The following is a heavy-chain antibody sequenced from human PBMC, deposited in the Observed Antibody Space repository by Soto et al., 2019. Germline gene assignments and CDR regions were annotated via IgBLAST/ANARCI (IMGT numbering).Heavy chain of an antibody. CDR3: AKNQGVELVPLATVDWFDP. J-gene: IGHJ5*02. CDR2: ISGSGFKK. D-gene: IGHD1-26*01. Sequence: PGCSLRLSCAASGFIFENFGMSWVRQAPGKGLEWISSISGSGFKKYYADSVKGRFTISRDNSKGTVYLELNNLSAEDTAVYHCAKNQGVELVPLATVDWFDPWGQGSVVTVSS. V-gene: IGHV3-23*01. CDR1: GFIFENFG.